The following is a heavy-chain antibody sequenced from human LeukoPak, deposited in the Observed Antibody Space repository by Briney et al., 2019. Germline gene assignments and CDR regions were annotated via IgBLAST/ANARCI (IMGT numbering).Heavy chain of an antibody. Sequence: SETLSLTCTVAGGSISSYYWSWIRQPPGKGLEWIGYIYYSGSTNYNPSLKSRVTISVGTSKNQFSLKLSSVTAADTAVYYCARLDSSGYYYVGYFDYWGQGTLVTVSS. J-gene: IGHJ4*02. CDR1: GGSISSYY. V-gene: IGHV4-59*01. CDR2: IYYSGST. CDR3: ARLDSSGYYYVGYFDY. D-gene: IGHD3-22*01.